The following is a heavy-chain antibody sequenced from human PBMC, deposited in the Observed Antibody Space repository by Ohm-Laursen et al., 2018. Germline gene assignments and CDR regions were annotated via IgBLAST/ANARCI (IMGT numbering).Heavy chain of an antibody. CDR1: GFTFSSYH. Sequence: SLRLSCAASGFTFSSYHINWVRQAPGKGLEWVSFISSASTTIYYADSVKGRFTISRDNAKNTVYMQMDSLRAEDSAVYYCGRDSPDYWGQGTLVTVSS. CDR3: GRDSPDY. V-gene: IGHV3-48*01. J-gene: IGHJ4*02. CDR2: ISSASTTI.